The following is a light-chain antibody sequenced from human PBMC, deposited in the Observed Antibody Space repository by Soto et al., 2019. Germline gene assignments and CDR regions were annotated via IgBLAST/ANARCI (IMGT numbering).Light chain of an antibody. V-gene: IGKV3-20*01. CDR3: QQYGDSPT. J-gene: IGKJ1*01. CDR1: QSVSSSY. Sequence: EIVLTQSPGTLSLSPGERATLSCRASQSVSSSYLAWYQQKPGQAPRLLIYAASNRATGIQARFSGSGSGTDFTLTISRLEPEDFAVFYCQQYGDSPTFGQGTKVAIK. CDR2: AAS.